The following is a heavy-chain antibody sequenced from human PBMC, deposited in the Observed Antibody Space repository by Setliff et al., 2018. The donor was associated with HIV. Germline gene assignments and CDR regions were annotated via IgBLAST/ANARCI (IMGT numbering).Heavy chain of an antibody. CDR1: GGSISSYY. D-gene: IGHD4-17*01. J-gene: IGHJ4*02. CDR2: IFYSGST. CDR3: ARDPPGYGDSKDY. Sequence: SETLSLTCTVSGGSISSYYWSWIRQPPGKGLEWIGYIFYSGSTNYNPSLESRVTISIDTSKNQFSLNLRSVTAADTAVYYCARDPPGYGDSKDYWGQGKLVTVSS. V-gene: IGHV4-59*01.